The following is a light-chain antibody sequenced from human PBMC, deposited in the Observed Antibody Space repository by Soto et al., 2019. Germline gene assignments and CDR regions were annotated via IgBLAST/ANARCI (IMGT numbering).Light chain of an antibody. CDR2: RND. J-gene: IGLJ1*01. V-gene: IGLV1-47*01. CDR1: RSNIGSNY. CDR3: AAWDESLSGYV. Sequence: QSVLTQPPSASGTPGQRVTISCSGSRSNIGSNYVYWYQQLPGTAPKLLIYRNDQRPSGVPDRFSGSKSGTSASLAISGLRSEDEADYYCAAWDESLSGYVFGTGTKLTV.